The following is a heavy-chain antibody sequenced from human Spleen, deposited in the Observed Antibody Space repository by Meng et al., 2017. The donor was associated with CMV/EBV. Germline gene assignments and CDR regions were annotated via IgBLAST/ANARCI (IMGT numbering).Heavy chain of an antibody. CDR2: IRYDGSDK. CDR3: TKGGNGGSRHHFDY. D-gene: IGHD2-15*01. CDR1: GFTFSSHG. J-gene: IGHJ4*02. V-gene: IGHV3-30*02. Sequence: GESLKISCVASGFTFSSHGMHWVRQAPGKGLEWVALIRYDGSDKYYGDSVKGRFTISRDNSKNTLYLQMNSLRAEDTAVYYCTKGGNGGSRHHFDYWGQGTLVTVSS.